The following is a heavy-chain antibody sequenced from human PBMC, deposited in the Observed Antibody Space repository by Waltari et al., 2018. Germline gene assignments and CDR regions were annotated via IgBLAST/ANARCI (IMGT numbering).Heavy chain of an antibody. D-gene: IGHD3-22*01. CDR1: GFPFDDYS. V-gene: IGHV3-9*01. CDR3: AKKNDEVFDRNGLVYDAFDM. Sequence: EVQLVESGGGLVQPGRSLRLSCVASGFPFDDYSLHWVRPAPGKGLEWVAGVNWNSGSIGYGDSVKGRFTISRDNARNSLYLQMSGLTSEDTALYYCAKKNDEVFDRNGLVYDAFDMWGQGTMVTVSS. CDR2: VNWNSGSI. J-gene: IGHJ3*02.